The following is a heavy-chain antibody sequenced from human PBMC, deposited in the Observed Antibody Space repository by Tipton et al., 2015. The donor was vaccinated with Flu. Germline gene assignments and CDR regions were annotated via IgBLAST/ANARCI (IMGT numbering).Heavy chain of an antibody. CDR2: ISSSSSYI. D-gene: IGHD3-9*01. CDR1: GFTFSIYS. Sequence: SLRLSCAASGFTFSIYSMNWVRQAPGKGLEWVSSISSSSSYIYYADSVKGRFTISRDNAKNSLYLQMNSLRAEDTAVYYCARDIGLRYFDWPIAQDYWGQGTLVPVSS. CDR3: ARDIGLRYFDWPIAQDY. V-gene: IGHV3-21*01. J-gene: IGHJ4*02.